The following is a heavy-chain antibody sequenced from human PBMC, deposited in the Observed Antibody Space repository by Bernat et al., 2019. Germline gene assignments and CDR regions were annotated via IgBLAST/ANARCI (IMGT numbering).Heavy chain of an antibody. J-gene: IGHJ6*03. Sequence: QVQLVQSGAEVKKPGASVKVSCKASGYTFTSYGISWVRQAPGQGLEWMGGIIPIFGTANYAQKFQGRVTITADESTSTAYMELSSLRSEDTAVYYCASHDVDIVATINYYYYYMDVWGKGTTVTVSS. CDR1: GYTFTSYG. D-gene: IGHD5-12*01. V-gene: IGHV1-69*13. CDR2: IIPIFGTA. CDR3: ASHDVDIVATINYYYYYMDV.